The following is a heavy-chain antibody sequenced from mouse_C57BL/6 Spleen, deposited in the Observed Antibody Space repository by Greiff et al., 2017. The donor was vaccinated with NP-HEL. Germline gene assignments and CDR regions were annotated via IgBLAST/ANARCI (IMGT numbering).Heavy chain of an antibody. J-gene: IGHJ1*03. Sequence: QVQLKESGAELARPGASVKLSCKASGYTFTSYGISWVKQRTGQGLEWIGEIYPRSGNTYYNEKFKGKATLTADKSSSTAYMELRSLTSEDSAVYFCARVVATNFDVWGTRTTVTVSS. CDR2: IYPRSGNT. D-gene: IGHD1-1*01. V-gene: IGHV1-81*01. CDR1: GYTFTSYG. CDR3: ARVVATNFDV.